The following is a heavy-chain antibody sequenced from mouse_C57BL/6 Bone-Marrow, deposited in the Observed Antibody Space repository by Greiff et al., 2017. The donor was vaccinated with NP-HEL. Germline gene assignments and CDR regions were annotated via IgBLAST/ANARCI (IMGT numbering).Heavy chain of an antibody. CDR1: GYSFTDYN. CDR2: INPNYGTT. V-gene: IGHV1-39*01. J-gene: IGHJ1*03. D-gene: IGHD2-3*01. Sequence: EVQLVESGPELVKPGASVKISCKASGYSFTDYNMNWVKQSNGKSLEWIGVINPNYGTTSYNQKFKGKATLTVDQSSSTAYMQLNSLTSEDSAVYYCARWGWLLKGEYFDVWGTGTTVTVSS. CDR3: ARWGWLLKGEYFDV.